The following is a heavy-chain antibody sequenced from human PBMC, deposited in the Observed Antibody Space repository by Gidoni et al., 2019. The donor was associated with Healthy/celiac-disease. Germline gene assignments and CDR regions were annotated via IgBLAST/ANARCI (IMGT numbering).Heavy chain of an antibody. CDR3: ARGVVVITTPRRGDWFDP. CDR1: GFTFDDYA. D-gene: IGHD3-22*01. CDR2: ISWNSGSI. J-gene: IGHJ5*02. V-gene: IGHV3-9*01. Sequence: EVQLVESGGGLVQPGRSLRLSCAASGFTFDDYAMHWVRQAPGKGLEWVSGISWNSGSIGYADSVKGRFTISIDNAKNSLYLQMNSLRAEDTALYYCARGVVVITTPRRGDWFDPWGQGTLVTVSS.